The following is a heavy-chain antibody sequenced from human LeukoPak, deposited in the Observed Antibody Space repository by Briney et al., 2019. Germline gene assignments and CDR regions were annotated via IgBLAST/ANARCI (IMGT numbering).Heavy chain of an antibody. CDR2: IYYSGST. CDR3: ARPRLQSMGNVAFDV. D-gene: IGHD2-21*01. V-gene: IGHV4-59*08. J-gene: IGHJ3*01. CDR1: GGSISSYS. Sequence: SETLSLTCTVSGGSISSYSWSWIRQPPGKGLEWIGYIYYSGSTNYNPSLKSRVAISVDTSKNQFSLKLSSVTAADTAVYYCARPRLQSMGNVAFDVWGQGTLVTVSS.